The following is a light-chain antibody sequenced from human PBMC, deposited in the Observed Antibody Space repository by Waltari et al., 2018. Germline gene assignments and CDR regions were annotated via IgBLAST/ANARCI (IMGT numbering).Light chain of an antibody. CDR1: NIGSKS. V-gene: IGLV3-21*04. CDR3: QVWYSSSDHVV. CDR2: YDS. J-gene: IGLJ2*01. Sequence: SYVLTQPPSVSVAPGKTARITCGGNNIGSKSVPWYQQKPGQAPVLVIYYDSDRPSGIPERFSGSNSGNTATLTISRVEAGDEADYYCQVWYSSSDHVVFGGGTKLTVL.